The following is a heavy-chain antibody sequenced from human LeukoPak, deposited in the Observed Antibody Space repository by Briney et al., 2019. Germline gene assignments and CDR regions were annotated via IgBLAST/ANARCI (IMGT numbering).Heavy chain of an antibody. CDR2: ISYDGSNK. CDR3: ARVSPNTVTTLQYFDY. CDR1: GFTFSNYS. V-gene: IGHV3-30*03. D-gene: IGHD4-17*01. J-gene: IGHJ4*02. Sequence: GGSLRLSCAASGFTFSNYSMNWVRQAPGKGLEWVAVISYDGSNKYYADSVKGRFTISRDNSKNTLYLQMNSLRAEDTAVYYCARVSPNTVTTLQYFDYWGQGTLVTVSS.